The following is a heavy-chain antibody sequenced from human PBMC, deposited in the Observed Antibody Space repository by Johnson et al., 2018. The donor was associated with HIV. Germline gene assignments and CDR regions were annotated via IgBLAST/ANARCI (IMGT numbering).Heavy chain of an antibody. CDR2: IPYDGSNK. CDR3: ARAHFPYCGGDCYSFAFDI. D-gene: IGHD2-21*02. J-gene: IGHJ3*02. V-gene: IGHV3-30-3*01. CDR1: GFTFSSYP. Sequence: QVLLVESGGGVVQPGRSLRLSCAASGFTFSSYPMHWVRQAPGKGLEWVAVIPYDGSNKYYGDSVKGQFTISRANSKNTLFLQMSSLRGEDTAVYYCARAHFPYCGGDCYSFAFDIWGQGTMVTVSS.